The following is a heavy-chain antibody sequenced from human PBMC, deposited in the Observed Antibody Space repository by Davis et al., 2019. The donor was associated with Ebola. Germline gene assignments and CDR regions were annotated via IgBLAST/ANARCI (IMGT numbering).Heavy chain of an antibody. CDR1: GFTFSTYC. V-gene: IGHV3-7*01. CDR2: IKQDGSNT. CDR3: ARGGQQLVHRDYYYYYGMDV. D-gene: IGHD6-13*01. Sequence: PGGSLTLSCAASGFTFSTYCMSWVRQPPGKGLQWVANIKQDGSNTYYADSVKGRFTISRDNSTNTLYLQKNSLRAEDTAVYYYARGGQQLVHRDYYYYYGMDVWGQGTTVTVSS. J-gene: IGHJ6*02.